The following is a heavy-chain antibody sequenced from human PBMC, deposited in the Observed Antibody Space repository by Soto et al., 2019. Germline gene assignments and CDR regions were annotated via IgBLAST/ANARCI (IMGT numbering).Heavy chain of an antibody. Sequence: GGSLRLSCAASGFTFSDYYMSWIRQAPGKGLEWVSYISSSGSTIYYADSVKGRFTISRDNAKNSLYLQMTNLRAEDAAIYFCAKDLRPGLVVPTKSGFDPWGQGTRVTVSS. J-gene: IGHJ5*02. CDR3: AKDLRPGLVVPTKSGFDP. CDR1: GFTFSDYY. D-gene: IGHD3-10*01. V-gene: IGHV3-11*01. CDR2: ISSSGSTI.